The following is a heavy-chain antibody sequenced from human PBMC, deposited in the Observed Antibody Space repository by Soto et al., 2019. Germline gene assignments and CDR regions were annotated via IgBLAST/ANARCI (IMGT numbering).Heavy chain of an antibody. J-gene: IGHJ4*02. CDR1: GFSLSTSGVG. CDR3: AHKGPEDWPLDY. Sequence: IFSKESGPTLVRPTQTLTLTCAFSGFSLSTSGVGVGWIRQPPGKALEWLAVIYLDDSKHYSPSLRSRLTITKDTSKNQVVLTMTNMDPMDTGTYYCAHKGPEDWPLDYWGQGTLVTVSS. D-gene: IGHD3-9*01. CDR2: IYLDDSK. V-gene: IGHV2-5*02.